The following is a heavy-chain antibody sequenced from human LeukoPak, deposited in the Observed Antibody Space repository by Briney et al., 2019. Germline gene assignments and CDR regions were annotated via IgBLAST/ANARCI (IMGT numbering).Heavy chain of an antibody. J-gene: IGHJ4*02. CDR3: ATTRGRIVGATYY. V-gene: IGHV1-2*02. Sequence: PGASVKVSCKASGYTFTGYYMHWVRQAPGQGLEWMGWINPNSGGTNYAQKFQGRGTMTRDTSISTAYMELSRLRSDDTAVYYCATTRGRIVGATYYWGQGTLVTVSS. D-gene: IGHD1-26*01. CDR2: INPNSGGT. CDR1: GYTFTGYY.